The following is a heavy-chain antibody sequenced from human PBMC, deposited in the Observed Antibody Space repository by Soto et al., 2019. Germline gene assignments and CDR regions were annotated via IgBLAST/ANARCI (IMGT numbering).Heavy chain of an antibody. CDR3: QNGATAANYGMDV. J-gene: IGHJ6*02. D-gene: IGHD2-2*01. CDR2: ISYDGSNK. V-gene: IGHV3-30*18. CDR1: GFTFSSYG. Sequence: XESLSLTCAASGFTFSSYGMHWVRQAPGKGLEWVAVISYDGSNKYYADSVKGRFTISRDNSKNTLYLQMNSLRAEDTAVYYCQNGATAANYGMDVWGQGTTVTVSS.